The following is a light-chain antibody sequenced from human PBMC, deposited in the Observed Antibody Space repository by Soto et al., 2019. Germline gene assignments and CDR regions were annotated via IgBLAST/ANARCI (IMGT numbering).Light chain of an antibody. CDR1: QDIKNY. CDR2: DAS. J-gene: IGKJ4*01. V-gene: IGKV1-33*01. CDR3: QQYDHFVT. Sequence: DIQMTQSPSSLAASVGDRVTITCRASQDIKNYLNWYQQKPGKAPKLLIYDASNLEIGVPSRFSGSGSRTHFIFTIDSLQPEDIATYYCQQYDHFVTFGGGTKVEF.